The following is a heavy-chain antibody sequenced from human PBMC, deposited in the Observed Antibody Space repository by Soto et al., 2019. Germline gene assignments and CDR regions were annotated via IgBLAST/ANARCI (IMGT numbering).Heavy chain of an antibody. CDR2: ISAYNGNT. Sequence: GASVKVSCKASGYTFTSYGISWVRQAPGQGLEWMGWISAYNGNTNYAQKLQGRVTMTTDTSTSTAYMELRSLRSDDTAVYYCASMGPYCSSTSCYYYYGMDVWGQGTTVTVSS. CDR3: ASMGPYCSSTSCYYYYGMDV. J-gene: IGHJ6*02. V-gene: IGHV1-18*01. D-gene: IGHD2-2*01. CDR1: GYTFTSYG.